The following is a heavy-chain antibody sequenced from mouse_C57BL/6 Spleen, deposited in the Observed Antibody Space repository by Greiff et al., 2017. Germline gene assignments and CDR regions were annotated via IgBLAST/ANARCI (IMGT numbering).Heavy chain of an antibody. CDR3: ARGYGSSYAMDY. D-gene: IGHD1-1*01. Sequence: QSVQELVNPWTSVPTSCKASKDTSPTEHQHRVKQNNRKSLEWIGYINPNNGGTSYNQKLKRKATLTVNKSSSTAYMELRSLTSEDSAVYYCARGYGSSYAMDYWGQGTSVTVSS. CDR2: INPNNGGT. J-gene: IGHJ4*01. CDR1: KDTSPTEH. V-gene: IGHV1-22*01.